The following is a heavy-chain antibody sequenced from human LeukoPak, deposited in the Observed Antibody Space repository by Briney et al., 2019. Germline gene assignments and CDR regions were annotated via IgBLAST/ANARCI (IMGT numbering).Heavy chain of an antibody. V-gene: IGHV3-11*04. Sequence: GGSLRLSCAASGFTLSDYYMSWIRQAPGKGLEWVAYISSRGSNIFYADSVKGRFTISRDNAKNSLYLQMDSLRAEYTAVYYCARGCGYGGSNCYGIDYWGQGTQVTVSS. CDR3: ARGCGYGGSNCYGIDY. J-gene: IGHJ4*02. CDR2: ISSRGSNI. D-gene: IGHD2-2*01. CDR1: GFTLSDYY.